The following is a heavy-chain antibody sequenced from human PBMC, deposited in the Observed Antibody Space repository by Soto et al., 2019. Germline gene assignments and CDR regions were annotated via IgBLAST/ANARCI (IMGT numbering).Heavy chain of an antibody. CDR3: ARGQEVGAHFFDS. CDR1: GFTFSGFD. Sequence: PGGSLRLSCEASGFTFSGFDMHWVRQPTGKGLEWVSTIGTAGDTYYPVSVKGRFTISRDNAKNSLSLQMNSLRAGDTAVYFCARGQEVGAHFFDSWGQGTQVTVSS. V-gene: IGHV3-13*01. J-gene: IGHJ4*02. D-gene: IGHD2-15*01. CDR2: IGTAGDT.